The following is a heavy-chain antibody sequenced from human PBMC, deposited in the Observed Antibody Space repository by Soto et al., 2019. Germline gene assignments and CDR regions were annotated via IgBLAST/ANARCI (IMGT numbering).Heavy chain of an antibody. CDR3: ARDLLVYGSGTYYGEDAFDI. CDR2: INPNSGGT. CDR1: GYTFTGYY. V-gene: IGHV1-2*02. Sequence: ASVKVSCKASGYTFTGYYMHRVRQAPGQGLEWMGWINPNSGGTNYAQKFQGRVTMTRDTSISTAYMELSRLRSDDTAVYYCARDLLVYGSGTYYGEDAFDIWGQGTMVTVSS. J-gene: IGHJ3*02. D-gene: IGHD3-10*01.